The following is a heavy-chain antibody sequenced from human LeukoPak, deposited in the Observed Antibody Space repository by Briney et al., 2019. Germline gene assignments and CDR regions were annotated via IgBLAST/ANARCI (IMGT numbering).Heavy chain of an antibody. CDR3: ARDFDYYDSSGYYVNAFDI. V-gene: IGHV4-34*01. J-gene: IGHJ3*02. D-gene: IGHD3-22*01. Sequence: SETLSLTCAVSGGSFSGFYWSWLRQSPGTGLEWIGEINHRGTTNYNPSFKSRVTMSADMSKNQFSLKLTSVTAADTAVYYCARDFDYYDSSGYYVNAFDIWGQGTMVTVSS. CDR1: GGSFSGFY. CDR2: INHRGTT.